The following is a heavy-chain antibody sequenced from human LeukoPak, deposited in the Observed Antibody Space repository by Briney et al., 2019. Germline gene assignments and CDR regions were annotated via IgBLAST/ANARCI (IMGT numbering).Heavy chain of an antibody. D-gene: IGHD6-13*01. CDR3: AREAGMEHY. J-gene: IGHJ4*02. CDR1: GFTVGNNY. CDR2: IYSGGNT. V-gene: IGHV3-66*01. Sequence: GGSLRLSCATSGFTVGNNYMSWVRQAPGKGLEWVSGIYSGGNTYYADSVKGTFTISRDNSKNTLYLQMNSLRAEDTAVYYCAREAGMEHYWGQGTLVTVSS.